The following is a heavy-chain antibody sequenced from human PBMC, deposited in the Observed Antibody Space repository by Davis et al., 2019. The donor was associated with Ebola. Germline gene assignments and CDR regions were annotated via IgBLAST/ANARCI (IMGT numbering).Heavy chain of an antibody. D-gene: IGHD6-13*01. Sequence: GGSLRPSCAAPGFTFSSYAMSWVRQAPGKGLEWVSAISGSGGSTYYADSVKGRFTISRDNSKNTLYLQMNSLRAEDTAVYYCASSSWYAEYFQHWGQGTLVTVSS. CDR1: GFTFSSYA. CDR2: ISGSGGST. J-gene: IGHJ1*01. CDR3: ASSSWYAEYFQH. V-gene: IGHV3-23*01.